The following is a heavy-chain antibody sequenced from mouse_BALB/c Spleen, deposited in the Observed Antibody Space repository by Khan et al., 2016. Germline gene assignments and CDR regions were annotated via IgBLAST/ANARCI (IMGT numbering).Heavy chain of an antibody. Sequence: VRLQQSGPELVKPGASVKISCKASGYTFTDYNMHWVKQSHGKSLEWIGYIYPYNGGTGYNQKYKSKATLTVDTSSHTAYIELRRLTSEDSADYDCAREVRRYYYAMDYWGQGTSVTVSS. D-gene: IGHD2-14*01. CDR1: GYTFTDYN. CDR3: AREVRRYYYAMDY. V-gene: IGHV1S29*02. CDR2: IYPYNGGT. J-gene: IGHJ4*01.